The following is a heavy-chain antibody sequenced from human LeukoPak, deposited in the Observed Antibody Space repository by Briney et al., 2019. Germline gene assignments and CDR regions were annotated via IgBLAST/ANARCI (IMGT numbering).Heavy chain of an antibody. CDR3: ARDRAHMTTVTTSDY. Sequence: ASVKVSCKAFGYTFTSNYMHWVRQAPGQGPEWMGVISPSGGSTTYAQKFQGRVTLTRDMSTSTDYLELSSLRSDDTAVYYCARDRAHMTTVTTSDYWGQGTLVTVSS. J-gene: IGHJ4*02. V-gene: IGHV1-46*01. CDR1: GYTFTSNY. CDR2: ISPSGGST. D-gene: IGHD4-17*01.